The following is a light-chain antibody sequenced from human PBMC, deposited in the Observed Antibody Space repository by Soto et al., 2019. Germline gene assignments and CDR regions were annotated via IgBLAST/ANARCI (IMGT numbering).Light chain of an antibody. CDR1: SGHSSYA. CDR2: VNSDGSH. Sequence: QPVLTQSPSASASLGASVRLTCTLNSGHSSYAIAWHQQQPEKGPRYLMKVNSDGSHSKGDGIPVRFSGSSSGTERYLTISGLQSEDEADYYCQTWGTGSWVLGGGTKLTVL. CDR3: QTWGTGSWV. V-gene: IGLV4-69*01. J-gene: IGLJ3*02.